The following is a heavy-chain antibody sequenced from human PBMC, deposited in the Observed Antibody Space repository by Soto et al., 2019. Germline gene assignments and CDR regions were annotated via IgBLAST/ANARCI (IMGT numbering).Heavy chain of an antibody. D-gene: IGHD6-13*01. CDR2: IHYSGTT. CDR1: GGSMRDYF. Sequence: SETLSLTCTVSGGSMRDYFWTWIRQSPGKGLEWIGYIHYSGTTSFFPSYNPSLRSRVTISEDTSKNQFSLKLLSVTTADTAVYFCAAGEASSRNLAPYYLDFWGQGTLVTVSS. CDR3: AAGEASSRNLAPYYLDF. J-gene: IGHJ4*02. V-gene: IGHV4-59*01.